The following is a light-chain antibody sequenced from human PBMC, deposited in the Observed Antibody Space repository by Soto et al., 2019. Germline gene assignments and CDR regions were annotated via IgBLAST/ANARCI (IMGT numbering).Light chain of an antibody. J-gene: IGLJ2*01. CDR3: AAWDDSLSVL. Sequence: QSVLTQPPSASGTPGQRVTISCSGSSSNIGSNYVYWYQQLPGTAPKHLIYRNNQQPSGVPVRVSGSESGTSASLAISGLRSEDEGDYYCAAWDDSLSVLFGGGTKLTVL. V-gene: IGLV1-47*01. CDR2: RNN. CDR1: SSNIGSNY.